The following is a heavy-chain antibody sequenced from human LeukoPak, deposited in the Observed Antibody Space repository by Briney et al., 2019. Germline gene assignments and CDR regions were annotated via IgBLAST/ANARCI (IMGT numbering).Heavy chain of an antibody. V-gene: IGHV3-7*01. J-gene: IGHJ4*02. CDR3: ARGKWELLLGFDY. D-gene: IGHD1-26*01. CDR1: GFTFSSYS. Sequence: GGSLRLSCAASGFTFSSYSMNWVRQAPGKGLEWVANIKQDGSEKYYVDSVKGRFTISRDNAKNSLYLQMNSLRAEDTAVYYCARGKWELLLGFDYWGQGTLVTVSS. CDR2: IKQDGSEK.